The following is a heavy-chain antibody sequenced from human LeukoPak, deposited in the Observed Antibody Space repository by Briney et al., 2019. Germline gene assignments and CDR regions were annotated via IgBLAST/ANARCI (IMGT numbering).Heavy chain of an antibody. Sequence: SETLSLTCTVSGGSISSSSYYWGWIRQPPGKGLEWIGSIYYSGSTYYNPSLKSRVTISVDTSKNQFSLKLSSVTAADTAVYYCARGHYYDSSGPDYWGQGTLVTVSS. V-gene: IGHV4-39*07. CDR3: ARGHYYDSSGPDY. D-gene: IGHD3-22*01. CDR2: IYYSGST. J-gene: IGHJ4*02. CDR1: GGSISSSSYY.